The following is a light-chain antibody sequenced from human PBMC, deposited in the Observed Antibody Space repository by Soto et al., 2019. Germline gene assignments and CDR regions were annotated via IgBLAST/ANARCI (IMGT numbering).Light chain of an antibody. CDR1: ENVRTC. CDR2: GAS. J-gene: IGKJ1*01. Sequence: EIVLTQSPATLSLSPGERVTLSCRASENVRTCVDWYQQKPGQAPSLLIYGASHRATGIPARFSGSGSGTDLNLTISDLEHEDVADYYCQQHNDRPPWTFGQGTRVEIQ. V-gene: IGKV3-11*01. CDR3: QQHNDRPPWT.